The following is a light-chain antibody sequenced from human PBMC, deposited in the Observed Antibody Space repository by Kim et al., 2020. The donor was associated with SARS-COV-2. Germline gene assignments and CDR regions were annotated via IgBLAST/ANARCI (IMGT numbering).Light chain of an antibody. V-gene: IGKV3-11*01. J-gene: IGKJ4*01. Sequence: LAPGERATRAGRDSQSVSNYLDWYQQKPGQAPRRLIYDASNRATGIPARFSGSGSGTDFTLTISSLEAEDFAVYYCQQRSNWPLTFGGGTKVDIK. CDR3: QQRSNWPLT. CDR2: DAS. CDR1: QSVSNY.